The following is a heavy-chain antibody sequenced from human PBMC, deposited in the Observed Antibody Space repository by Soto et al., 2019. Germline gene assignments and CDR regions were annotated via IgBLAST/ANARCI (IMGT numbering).Heavy chain of an antibody. Sequence: PGESLKISCKGSVYSFTSYCIGWLRQMPVKGLEWMGIIYPCDSDTRYSPSFQGQVTISADKSISTAYLQWSSLKASDTAMYYCSRHFGSGYYWALEYWGQGTLVTVSS. CDR1: VYSFTSYC. CDR3: SRHFGSGYYWALEY. D-gene: IGHD3-22*01. J-gene: IGHJ4*02. V-gene: IGHV5-51*01. CDR2: IYPCDSDT.